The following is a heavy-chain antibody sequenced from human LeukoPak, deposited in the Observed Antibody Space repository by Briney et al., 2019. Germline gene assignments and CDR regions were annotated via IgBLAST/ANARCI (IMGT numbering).Heavy chain of an antibody. CDR3: AKDREGYSYSYAFDY. V-gene: IGHV3-30*18. CDR1: GFTFSSYG. CDR2: ISYDGSNK. Sequence: GGSLRLSCAASGFTFSSYGMHWVRQAPGKGLEWVAVISYDGSNKYYADSVKGRFTISRDNSKNTLYLQMNSLRAEDTAVYYCAKDREGYSYSYAFDYWGQGTLVTVSS. J-gene: IGHJ4*02. D-gene: IGHD5-18*01.